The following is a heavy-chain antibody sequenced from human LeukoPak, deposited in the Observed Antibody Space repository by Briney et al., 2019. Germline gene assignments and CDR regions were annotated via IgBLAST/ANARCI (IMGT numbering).Heavy chain of an antibody. Sequence: GRSLRLSCAASGFTLSSYAMHWVRQAPGKGLEWVAVISYDGSNKYYADSVKGRFTISRDNSKNTLYLQMNSLRAEDTAVYYCARGGSGTLYYYYGMDVWGQGTTVTVSS. CDR1: GFTLSSYA. CDR3: ARGGSGTLYYYYGMDV. D-gene: IGHD1-1*01. CDR2: ISYDGSNK. V-gene: IGHV3-30-3*01. J-gene: IGHJ6*02.